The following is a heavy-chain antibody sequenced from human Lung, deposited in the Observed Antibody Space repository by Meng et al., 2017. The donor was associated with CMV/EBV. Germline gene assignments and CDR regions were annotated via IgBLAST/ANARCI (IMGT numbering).Heavy chain of an antibody. CDR1: GFTFSDYY. CDR3: ARVDYQTNRGRWFDP. CDR2: ISGSRSTI. J-gene: IGHJ5*02. D-gene: IGHD2-2*01. Sequence: GESLKISCAASGFTFSDYYMSWIRQAPGKGLEWVSYISGSRSTIYYGDSVKGRFTISRDNAKNSLYLQMNSLRAEDTAVYYCARVDYQTNRGRWFDPWGQGXLVTVSS. V-gene: IGHV3-11*01.